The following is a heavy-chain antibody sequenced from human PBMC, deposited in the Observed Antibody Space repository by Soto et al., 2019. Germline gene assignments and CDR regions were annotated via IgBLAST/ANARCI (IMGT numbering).Heavy chain of an antibody. D-gene: IGHD3-3*01. CDR3: ARGRRSITIFGVVIKNYYYMDV. J-gene: IGHJ6*03. CDR1: GFTFSDYY. V-gene: IGHV3-11*01. Sequence: QVQLVESGGGSVKPGGSLRLSCAASGFTFSDYYMSWIRQAPGKGLEWVSYISSSGSTIYYADSVKGRFTISRDNAKNSLYLQMNSLRAEDTAVYYCARGRRSITIFGVVIKNYYYMDVGGKGTTVTVSS. CDR2: ISSSGSTI.